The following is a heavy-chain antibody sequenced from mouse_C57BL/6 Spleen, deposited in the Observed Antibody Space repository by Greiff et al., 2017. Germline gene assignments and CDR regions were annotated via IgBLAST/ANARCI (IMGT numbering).Heavy chain of an antibody. CDR3: ARDYYYGSRDAMDY. CDR2: ISDGGSYT. V-gene: IGHV5-4*01. D-gene: IGHD1-1*01. J-gene: IGHJ4*01. CDR1: GFTFSSYA. Sequence: EVKLMESGGGLVQPGGSLKLSCAASGFTFSSYAMSWVRQTPEKRLEWVATISDGGSYTYYPDNVKGRFTISRDNAKNNLYLQMSHLKSEDTAMYYCARDYYYGSRDAMDYWGQGTSVTVSS.